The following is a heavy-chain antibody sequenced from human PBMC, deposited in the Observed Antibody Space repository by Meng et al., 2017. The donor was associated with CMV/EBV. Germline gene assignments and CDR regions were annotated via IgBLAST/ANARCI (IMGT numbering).Heavy chain of an antibody. J-gene: IGHJ3*02. D-gene: IGHD2-2*02. CDR1: GGTFSSYA. CDR3: ATLHVVPAAIRFDI. V-gene: IGHV1-69*05. CDR2: IIPIFGTA. Sequence: SVKVSCKASGGTFSSYAISWVQQAPGQGLEWMGGIIPIFGTANYAQKFQGRVTITTDESTSTAYMELSSLRSEDTAVYYCATLHVVPAAIRFDIWGQGTMVTVSS.